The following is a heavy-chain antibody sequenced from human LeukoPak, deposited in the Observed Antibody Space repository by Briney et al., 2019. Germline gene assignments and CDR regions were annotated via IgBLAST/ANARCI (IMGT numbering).Heavy chain of an antibody. CDR3: AKDSSITSQDY. D-gene: IGHD6-6*01. CDR2: ISYDGSNK. J-gene: IGHJ4*02. CDR1: GFTFSSYG. V-gene: IGHV3-30*18. Sequence: GGSLRLSYAASGFTFSSYGMHWVRQAPGKGLEWVAVISYDGSNKYYADSVKGRFTISRDNSKNTLYLQMNSLRAEDTAVYYCAKDSSITSQDYWGQGTLVTVSS.